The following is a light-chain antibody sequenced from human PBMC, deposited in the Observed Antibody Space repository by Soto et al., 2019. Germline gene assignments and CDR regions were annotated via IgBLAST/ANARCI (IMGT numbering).Light chain of an antibody. J-gene: IGKJ4*01. Sequence: DIHMTQSPSSLFASVGDRVTITCQATQYIKIYLNGYQQKPGNAPKILIHSASTLESGVPSRFSGGGSGTEFNFTISSLQREDSATYYCQESYTTPLTFGGGTKVDIK. CDR3: QESYTTPLT. CDR1: QYIKIY. CDR2: SAS. V-gene: IGKV1-39*01.